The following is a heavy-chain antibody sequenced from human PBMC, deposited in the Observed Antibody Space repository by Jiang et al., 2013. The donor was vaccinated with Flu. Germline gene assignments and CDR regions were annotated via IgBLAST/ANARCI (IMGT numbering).Heavy chain of an antibody. J-gene: IGHJ4*02. V-gene: IGHV5-51*01. D-gene: IGHD1-26*01. CDR2: IYPGDSDT. Sequence: IGWVRQMPGKGLEWMGIIYPGDSDTRYSPSFQGQVTISADKSISTAYLQWSSLKASDTAMYYCARIVGAPFGSFDYWGQGTLVTVSS. CDR3: ARIVGAPFGSFDY.